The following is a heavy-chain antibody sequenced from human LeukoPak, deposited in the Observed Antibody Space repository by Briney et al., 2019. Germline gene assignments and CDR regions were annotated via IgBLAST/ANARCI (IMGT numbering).Heavy chain of an antibody. CDR3: ARVLSGYDSRHYFDY. J-gene: IGHJ4*02. V-gene: IGHV4-31*03. CDR2: IYYSGST. D-gene: IGHD5-12*01. Sequence: SETLSLTCTVSGGSISGGGYYWSWIRQHPGKGLEWIGYIYYSGSTYYNPSLKSRVTISVDTSKNQFSLKLSSVTAADTAVYCCARVLSGYDSRHYFDYWGQGTLVTVSS. CDR1: GGSISGGGYY.